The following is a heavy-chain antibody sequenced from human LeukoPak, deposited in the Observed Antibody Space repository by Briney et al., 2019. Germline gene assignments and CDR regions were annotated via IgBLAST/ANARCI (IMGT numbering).Heavy chain of an antibody. J-gene: IGHJ4*02. V-gene: IGHV4-59*01. D-gene: IGHD3-9*01. Sequence: SETLSLTCTVSGGSISSYYWSWIRQPPGKGLEWIGYIYYSGSTNYNPSLKSRVTISVDTSKNQFSLNLSSVTAADTAVYYCARRDYDILTGGSYYFDYWGQGTLVTVSS. CDR3: ARRDYDILTGGSYYFDY. CDR1: GGSISSYY. CDR2: IYYSGST.